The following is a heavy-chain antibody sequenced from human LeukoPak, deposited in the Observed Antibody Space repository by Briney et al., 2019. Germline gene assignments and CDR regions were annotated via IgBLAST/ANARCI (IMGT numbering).Heavy chain of an antibody. CDR3: ARDPSSGSYSIY. V-gene: IGHV1-2*02. Sequence: ASVKVSCKASGYTFTGYYMHWVRQAPGQGLEWMGWINPNSGGTNYAQKLQGRVTMTRDTSIRTAYMELSRPRSDDTAVYYCARDPSSGSYSIYWGQGTLVTVSS. D-gene: IGHD1-26*01. CDR2: INPNSGGT. CDR1: GYTFTGYY. J-gene: IGHJ4*02.